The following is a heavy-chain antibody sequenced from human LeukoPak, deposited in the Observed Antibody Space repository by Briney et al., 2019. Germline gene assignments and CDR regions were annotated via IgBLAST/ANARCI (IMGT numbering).Heavy chain of an antibody. Sequence: ASVKVSCKVSGYTLTELSMHWVRQAPGKGLEWMGGFDPEDGETIYAQKFQGRVTMTEDTSTDTAYMELSSLRSEDTAVYYCATGFGYCSGGSCYSLDYWGQGTLVTVSP. V-gene: IGHV1-24*01. D-gene: IGHD2-15*01. CDR3: ATGFGYCSGGSCYSLDY. CDR2: FDPEDGET. CDR1: GYTLTELS. J-gene: IGHJ4*02.